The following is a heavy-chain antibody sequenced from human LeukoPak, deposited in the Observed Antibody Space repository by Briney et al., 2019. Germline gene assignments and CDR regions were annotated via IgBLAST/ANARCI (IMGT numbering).Heavy chain of an antibody. J-gene: IGHJ4*02. V-gene: IGHV4-39*07. D-gene: IGHD4/OR15-4a*01. Sequence: PSETLSLTCTVYGGSVSSSSYDWAWLRQPPGKGLEWIVRIYYSGLTNNGPSGKSPFTISIETSKNQFSLNINFVTAADTAVYYCARDVPGCRNDYWGQGTLVTVSS. CDR1: GGSVSSSSYD. CDR3: ARDVPGCRNDY. CDR2: IYYSGLT.